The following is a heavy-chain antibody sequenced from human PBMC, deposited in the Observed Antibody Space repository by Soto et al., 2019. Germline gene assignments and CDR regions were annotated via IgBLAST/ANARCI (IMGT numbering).Heavy chain of an antibody. Sequence: SETLSLTCTVSGGSISSYYWSWIRQPPGKGLEWIGYIYYSGSTNYNPSLKSRVTISVDRSKNQFSLKLSSVTASFSAVYYCPRVPYVWGQGTTVPVSS. V-gene: IGHV4-59*12. CDR1: GGSISSYY. CDR3: PRVPYV. J-gene: IGHJ6*02. CDR2: IYYSGST.